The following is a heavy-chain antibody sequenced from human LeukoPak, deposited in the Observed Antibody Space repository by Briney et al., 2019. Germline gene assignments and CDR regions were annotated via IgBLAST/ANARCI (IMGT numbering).Heavy chain of an antibody. CDR2: VSLSGLT. D-gene: IGHD6-19*01. CDR1: GGSITSTNW. Sequence: SETLSLTCGVSGGSITSTNWWSWVRQPPGQGLEWIGEVSLSGLTNYNPSLSSRIIMALDTSKNHLSLHLTSVTAADTAVYYCARDHLSGIAVAGDYWGQGTLVTVSS. V-gene: IGHV4-4*02. CDR3: ARDHLSGIAVAGDY. J-gene: IGHJ4*02.